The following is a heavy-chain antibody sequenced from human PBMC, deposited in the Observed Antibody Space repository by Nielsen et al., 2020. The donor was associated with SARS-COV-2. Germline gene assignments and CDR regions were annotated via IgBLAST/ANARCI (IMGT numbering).Heavy chain of an antibody. J-gene: IGHJ4*02. Sequence: SETLSLTCAVSGGSISSSNWWSWVRQPPGKGLEWIGEINHSGSTNYNPSLKSRVTISVDTSKNQFSLKLSSVTAADTAVYYCARSGYYDFWSGYYPFDYWGQGTLVTVSS. CDR1: GGSISSSNW. CDR3: ARSGYYDFWSGYYPFDY. V-gene: IGHV4-4*02. CDR2: INHSGST. D-gene: IGHD3-3*01.